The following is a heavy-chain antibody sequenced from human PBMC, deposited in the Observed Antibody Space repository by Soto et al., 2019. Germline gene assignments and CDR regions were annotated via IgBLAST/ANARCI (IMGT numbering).Heavy chain of an antibody. CDR3: VKDRMAYNSVWDPFDI. V-gene: IGHV3-23*01. CDR1: GFTFSNHV. D-gene: IGHD1-20*01. Sequence: SVGSLRLSCAASGFTFSNHVMNWVRQAPGKGLEWVSAINGVGGDTYYADSVKGRFTISRDDSKNTLLLQMNSLRAEDTAVYYCVKDRMAYNSVWDPFDIWGQGTMVTVSS. CDR2: INGVGGDT. J-gene: IGHJ3*02.